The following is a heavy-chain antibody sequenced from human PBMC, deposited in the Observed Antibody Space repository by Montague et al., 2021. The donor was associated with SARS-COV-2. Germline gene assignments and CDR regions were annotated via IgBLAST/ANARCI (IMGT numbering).Heavy chain of an antibody. D-gene: IGHD3-22*01. V-gene: IGHV3-48*03. CDR3: AREGYYDSSGYSLSY. J-gene: IGHJ4*02. CDR2: ISSSGSSI. Sequence: SLRLSCAASGFTFSSYEMNWVRQAPGKGLEWVSYISSSGSSIYYVDSVKGRFTISRDNAKNSLYLHMNSLRAEDTAVYYCAREGYYDSSGYSLSYWGQGTLVTVSS. CDR1: GFTFSSYE.